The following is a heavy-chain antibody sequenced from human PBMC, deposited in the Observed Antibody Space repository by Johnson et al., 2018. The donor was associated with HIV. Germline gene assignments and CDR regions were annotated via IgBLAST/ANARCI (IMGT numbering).Heavy chain of an antibody. CDR2: ISYDGSNK. J-gene: IGHJ3*02. Sequence: QVQLVESGGGLVQPGGSLRLSCAASGFTFRSYAMHWVRQAPGKGLEWVAVISYDGSNKYYADSVKGRFTISRDNSKNTLYLQMNSLRAEDTAVYYCARDFYYYGSGRRDDPFDIWGQGTMVIVSS. CDR3: ARDFYYYGSGRRDDPFDI. D-gene: IGHD3-10*01. V-gene: IGHV3-30-3*01. CDR1: GFTFRSYA.